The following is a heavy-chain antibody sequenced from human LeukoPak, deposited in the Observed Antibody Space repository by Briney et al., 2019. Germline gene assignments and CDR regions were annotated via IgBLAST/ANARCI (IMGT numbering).Heavy chain of an antibody. CDR2: IYYSGST. CDR1: GGSISSSSYY. V-gene: IGHV4-39*07. CDR3: ARDYMGSAALDY. J-gene: IGHJ4*02. D-gene: IGHD6-13*01. Sequence: SETLSLTCTVSGGSISSSSYYWGWIRQPPGLGLEWIGSIYYSGSTYYNPSLKSRVTISVDTSKNQFSLKLSSVTAADTAVYYCARDYMGSAALDYWGQGTLVTVSS.